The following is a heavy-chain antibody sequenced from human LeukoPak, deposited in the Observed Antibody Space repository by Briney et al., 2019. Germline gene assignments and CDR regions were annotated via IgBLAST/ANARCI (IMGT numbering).Heavy chain of an antibody. Sequence: GGSLRLSCAASGFTFNTYSLHWVRQAPGKGLVWVSHINNDGSITNYADSVKGRFTISRDNSKNRLYLQMNSLRAEDTAVYYCARVLYFDSSGYRHFDYWGQGTLVTVSS. J-gene: IGHJ4*02. CDR1: GFTFNTYS. CDR2: INNDGSIT. D-gene: IGHD3-22*01. CDR3: ARVLYFDSSGYRHFDY. V-gene: IGHV3-74*01.